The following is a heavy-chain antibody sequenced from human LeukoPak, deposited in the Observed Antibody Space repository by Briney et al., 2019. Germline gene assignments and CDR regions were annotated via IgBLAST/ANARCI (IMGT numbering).Heavy chain of an antibody. CDR1: GFTFSSYN. V-gene: IGHV3-21*01. CDR2: ITSSSSYI. CDR3: ARDGSYYDFWSGYSPYMDV. J-gene: IGHJ6*03. D-gene: IGHD3-3*01. Sequence: PGGSLRLSCAASGFTFSSYNMNWVRQAPGKGLEWVSSITSSSSYIYYADSVKGRFTISRDNSKNTLYLQMNSLRAEDTAVYYCARDGSYYDFWSGYSPYMDVWGKGTTVTVSS.